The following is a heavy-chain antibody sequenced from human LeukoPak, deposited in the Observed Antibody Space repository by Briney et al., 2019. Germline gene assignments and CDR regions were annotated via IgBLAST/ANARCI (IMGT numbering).Heavy chain of an antibody. CDR1: GYTFTSFG. D-gene: IGHD3-22*01. CDR2: INPNSGGT. Sequence: ASVKVSCKAFGYTFTSFGLSWVRQAPGQGLEWMGWINPNSGGTNYAQKFQGRVTMTRDTSISTAYMELSRLRSDDTAVYYCARDALSYYYDSSGYGNWFDPWGQGTLVTVSS. J-gene: IGHJ5*02. V-gene: IGHV1-2*02. CDR3: ARDALSYYYDSSGYGNWFDP.